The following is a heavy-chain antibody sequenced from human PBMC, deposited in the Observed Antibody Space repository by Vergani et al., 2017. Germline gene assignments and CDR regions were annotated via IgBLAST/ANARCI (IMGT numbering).Heavy chain of an antibody. J-gene: IGHJ6*03. Sequence: QVQLQESGPGLVKPSQTLSLTCTVSGDSIRSGVYYWGWIRQHPGQGLEWIGYIYHTGTTYYNPSLRGRINISVDTSKNQLSLKLTSVTAADTAVYFCARAGLHFYAFYMDVWGKGITVTVSS. CDR3: ARAGLHFYAFYMDV. CDR2: IYHTGTT. V-gene: IGHV4-31*03. CDR1: GDSIRSGVYY.